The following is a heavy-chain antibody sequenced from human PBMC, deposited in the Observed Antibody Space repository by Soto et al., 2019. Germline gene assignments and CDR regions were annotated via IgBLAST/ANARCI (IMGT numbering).Heavy chain of an antibody. Sequence: VGSLRHSCAASGFTFSSYARSWVRQAPGKGLEWVSAISGSGGSTYYADSVKGRFTISRDNSKNTLYLQMNSLRAEDTAVYYCAKDSYEFDYWGQGTLVTVSS. CDR2: ISGSGGST. J-gene: IGHJ4*02. V-gene: IGHV3-23*01. CDR1: GFTFSSYA. CDR3: AKDSYEFDY. D-gene: IGHD3-16*01.